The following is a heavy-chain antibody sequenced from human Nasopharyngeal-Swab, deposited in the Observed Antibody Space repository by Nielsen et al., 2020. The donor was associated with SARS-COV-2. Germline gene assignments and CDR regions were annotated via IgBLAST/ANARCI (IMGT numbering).Heavy chain of an antibody. CDR2: INHSGST. J-gene: IGHJ3*02. V-gene: IGHV4-34*01. CDR1: GGSFSGYY. Sequence: SETLSLTCAVYGGSFSGYYWSWIRQPPGKGLEWIGEINHSGSTNYNPSLKSRVTISVDTSKNQFSLKLSSVTAADTAVYYCARGRRTSGWYPGDIWGQGTMVTVSS. D-gene: IGHD6-19*01. CDR3: ARGRRTSGWYPGDI.